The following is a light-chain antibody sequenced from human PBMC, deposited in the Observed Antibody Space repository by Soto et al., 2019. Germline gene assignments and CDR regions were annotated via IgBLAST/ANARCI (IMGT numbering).Light chain of an antibody. CDR1: SSDVGSSNL. CDR3: GSFARSTTFYV. CDR2: DGG. Sequence: QSALTQPASVSGSPGQSITISCTGTSSDVGSSNLVSWYQQHPGKAPKLIIFDGGRRPSGVSGRFAGSKSGNTASLTISGLQAEDDAYYYCGSFARSTTFYVFGTGTKLTVL. J-gene: IGLJ1*01. V-gene: IGLV2-23*01.